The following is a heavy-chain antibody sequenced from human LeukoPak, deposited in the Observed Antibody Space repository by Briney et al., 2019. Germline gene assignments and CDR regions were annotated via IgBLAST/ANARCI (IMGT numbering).Heavy chain of an antibody. CDR3: AGAGIQLRFNDAFDI. Sequence: GGSLRLSCAASGFTFSDYYMTWIRQAPGKGLEWVSYISSSGSTTFYADSVKGRFTISRDNAKNSLYLQMNSLRAEDTAMYYCAGAGIQLRFNDAFDIWGQGTKVTVSS. V-gene: IGHV3-11*01. D-gene: IGHD5-18*01. CDR1: GFTFSDYY. J-gene: IGHJ3*02. CDR2: ISSSGSTT.